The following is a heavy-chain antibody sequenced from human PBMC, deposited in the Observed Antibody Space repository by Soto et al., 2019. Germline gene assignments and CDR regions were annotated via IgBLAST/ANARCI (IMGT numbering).Heavy chain of an antibody. D-gene: IGHD7-27*01. Sequence: QVQLQESGPGLVKPSETLYLTCSVSGGSISNHYRSWIRQPPGKGLEWIGYIYYNGNTNYNPSLKSRVTMSVDTSRNQIPLKLTTVTAADTAVYYCTRANWYSEYWGQGTLVTVSS. CDR1: GGSISNHY. V-gene: IGHV4-59*11. CDR3: TRANWYSEY. J-gene: IGHJ4*02. CDR2: IYYNGNT.